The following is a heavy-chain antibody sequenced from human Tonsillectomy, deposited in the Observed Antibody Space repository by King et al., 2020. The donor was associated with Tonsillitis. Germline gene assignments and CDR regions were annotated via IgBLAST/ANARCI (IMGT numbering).Heavy chain of an antibody. J-gene: IGHJ3*02. Sequence: VQLVESGGGLVQPGGSLRLSCAASGFTFSSYWMSWVRQAPGKGLEWVANIKQDGSEKYYVDSVKGRFTISRDNAKNSLYLQMNSLRAEDTAVYYCARVRVQIMIVENRDAFDIWGQGTMVTVSS. V-gene: IGHV3-7*03. CDR2: IKQDGSEK. CDR3: ARVRVQIMIVENRDAFDI. CDR1: GFTFSSYW. D-gene: IGHD3-22*01.